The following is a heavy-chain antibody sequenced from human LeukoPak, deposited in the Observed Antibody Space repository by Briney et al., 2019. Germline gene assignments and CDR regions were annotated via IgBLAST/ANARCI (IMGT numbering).Heavy chain of an antibody. J-gene: IGHJ4*02. CDR3: ARIGHEDYYFDY. Sequence: SETLSLTCTVSGGSISSYYWSWIRQPPGKGLEWLGFIYYSGSTNYNPSLKSRVTISLDTPKNQFSLKLSSVTAADTAVYYCARIGHEDYYFDYWGQGTLVTVSS. V-gene: IGHV4-59*01. CDR2: IYYSGST. CDR1: GGSISSYY.